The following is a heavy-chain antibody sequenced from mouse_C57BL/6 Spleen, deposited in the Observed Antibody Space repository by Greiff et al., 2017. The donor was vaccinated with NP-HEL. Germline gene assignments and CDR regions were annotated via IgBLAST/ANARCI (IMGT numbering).Heavy chain of an antibody. V-gene: IGHV1-81*01. CDR3: VGDFDY. Sequence: VQLKQSGAELARPGASVKPSCKASGYTFTSYGISWVKQRTGQGLEWIGEIYPRSGNTYYNEKFKGKATLTADKSSSTAYMELRSLTSEDSAVYFCVGDFDYWGQSTTLTVSS. CDR2: IYPRSGNT. J-gene: IGHJ2*01. CDR1: GYTFTSYG.